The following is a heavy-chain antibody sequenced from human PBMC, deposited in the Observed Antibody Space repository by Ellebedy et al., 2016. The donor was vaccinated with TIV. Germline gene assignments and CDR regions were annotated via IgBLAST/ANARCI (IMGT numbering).Heavy chain of an antibody. CDR1: GFTFSSYV. D-gene: IGHD5-18*01. CDR3: ARPQNRFGFLYCFDA. CDR2: FSNDGRDE. Sequence: GGSLRLSCAASGFTFSSYVMHWVRQAPGQGLEWVAAFSNDGRDESYADSVKGRFAISRDNFKNKLSLQMINLETEDTAIYYFARPQNRFGFLYCFDAWGQGTLVTVSS. J-gene: IGHJ4*02. V-gene: IGHV3-30*09.